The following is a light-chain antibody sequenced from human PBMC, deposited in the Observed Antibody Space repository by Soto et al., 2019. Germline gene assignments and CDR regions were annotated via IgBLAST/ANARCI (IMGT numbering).Light chain of an antibody. Sequence: QSALTQPASVSGSPGQSITISCTGTGSDVGGYNFVSWYQQHPGKAPKLMLYQVRNRPSGVSDRFSGSKSGNTASLTISGLQAEDEADYYCCSYTSSSTLLYLFGTGTKLTV. CDR1: GSDVGGYNF. J-gene: IGLJ1*01. V-gene: IGLV2-14*01. CDR3: CSYTSSSTLLYL. CDR2: QVR.